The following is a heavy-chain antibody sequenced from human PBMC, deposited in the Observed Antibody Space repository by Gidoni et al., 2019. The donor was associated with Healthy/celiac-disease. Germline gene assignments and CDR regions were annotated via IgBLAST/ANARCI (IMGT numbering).Heavy chain of an antibody. CDR3: ARINDILTGYRHYYYGMDV. J-gene: IGHJ6*02. Sequence: EVQLVESGGGLVKPGGSLRISCAASGFTFSSYWMHWVRQAPGKGLVWVSRINSDGSSTSYADSVKGRFTISRDNAKNTLYLQMNSLRAEDTAVYYCARINDILTGYRHYYYGMDVWGQGTTVTVSS. D-gene: IGHD3-9*01. CDR2: INSDGSST. CDR1: GFTFSSYW. V-gene: IGHV3-74*01.